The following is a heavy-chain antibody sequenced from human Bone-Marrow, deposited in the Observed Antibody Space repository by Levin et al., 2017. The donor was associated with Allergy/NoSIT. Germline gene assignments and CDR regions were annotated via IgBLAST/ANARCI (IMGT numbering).Heavy chain of an antibody. V-gene: IGHV1-69*13. D-gene: IGHD2-21*02. CDR3: ASSLCGGDCYWRFQH. CDR2: IIPMFGTA. CDR1: GGTLSRYP. J-gene: IGHJ1*01. Sequence: ASVKVSCKASGGTLSRYPISWVRQAPGQGLEWMGGIIPMFGTANYAQKFQGRVTIIADESTTTTYMELSSLRSDDTAVYYCASSLCGGDCYWRFQHWGRGTLVTVSS.